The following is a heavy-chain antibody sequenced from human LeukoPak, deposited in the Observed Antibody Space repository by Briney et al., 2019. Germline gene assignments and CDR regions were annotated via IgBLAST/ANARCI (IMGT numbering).Heavy chain of an antibody. Sequence: GGSLRLPCAASGFTFSSYGMHWVRQAPGKGLEWVAVIWYDGSNKYYADSVKGRFTISRDNSKNTLYLQMNSLRAEDTAVYYCASGSYYMGSFDYWGQGTLVTVSS. CDR3: ASGSYYMGSFDY. J-gene: IGHJ4*02. CDR1: GFTFSSYG. D-gene: IGHD3-10*01. V-gene: IGHV3-33*01. CDR2: IWYDGSNK.